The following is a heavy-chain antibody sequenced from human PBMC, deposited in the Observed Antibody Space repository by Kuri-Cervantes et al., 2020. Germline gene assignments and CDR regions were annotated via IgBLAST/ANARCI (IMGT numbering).Heavy chain of an antibody. Sequence: LSLTCAASGFSFSSYEMNWVRQAPGKGLEWVSAISGSGGSTYYADSVKGRFTISRDNSKNTLYLQMNSLRAEDTAVYYCAKDLRPQGFKAAAGVGWFDPWGQGTLVTVSS. V-gene: IGHV3-23*01. CDR1: GFSFSSYE. CDR3: AKDLRPQGFKAAAGVGWFDP. J-gene: IGHJ5*02. D-gene: IGHD6-13*01. CDR2: ISGSGGST.